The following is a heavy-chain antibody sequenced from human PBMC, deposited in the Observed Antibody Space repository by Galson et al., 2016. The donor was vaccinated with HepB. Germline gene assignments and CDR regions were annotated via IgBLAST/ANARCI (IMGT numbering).Heavy chain of an antibody. J-gene: IGHJ4*02. Sequence: SVKVSCKASGYTFTSYYMHWVRQAPGQGLEWMAIINPSSGGTTFAQKFQGRVALTRDTSTSTVYMAVSSLRSEDTAVYYCARGGEMEAYFDYWGQGTLVTVSS. D-gene: IGHD4-17*01. CDR1: GYTFTSYY. CDR3: ARGGEMEAYFDY. CDR2: INPSSGGT. V-gene: IGHV1-46*01.